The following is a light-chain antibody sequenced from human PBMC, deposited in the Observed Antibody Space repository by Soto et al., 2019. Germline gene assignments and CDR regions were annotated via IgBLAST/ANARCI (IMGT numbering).Light chain of an antibody. Sequence: DIVMTQSPDSLAVSLGERATINCKSSQSVLYSSNNKNYLAWYQQRPGQPPKLLIHWASSRQSGVPDRFSGSGSGTDFTLPISSLQAEDVAVYYCQQYYSTPPTFGGGTKVEIK. J-gene: IGKJ4*01. CDR3: QQYYSTPPT. CDR2: WAS. CDR1: QSVLYSSNNKNY. V-gene: IGKV4-1*01.